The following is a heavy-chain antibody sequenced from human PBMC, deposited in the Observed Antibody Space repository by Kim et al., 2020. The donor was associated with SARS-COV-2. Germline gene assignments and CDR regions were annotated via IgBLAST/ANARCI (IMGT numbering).Heavy chain of an antibody. D-gene: IGHD3-3*01. J-gene: IGHJ6*03. Sequence: ASVKVSCKASGYTFTSYYMHWVRQAPGQGLEWMGIINPSGGSTSYAQKFQGRVTMTRDTSTSTVYMELSSLRSEDTAVYYCAREGVLRSEYYDFWSGYYAGPDYYYYYYMDVWGKGTTVTVSS. CDR2: INPSGGST. CDR3: AREGVLRSEYYDFWSGYYAGPDYYYYYYMDV. V-gene: IGHV1-46*01. CDR1: GYTFTSYY.